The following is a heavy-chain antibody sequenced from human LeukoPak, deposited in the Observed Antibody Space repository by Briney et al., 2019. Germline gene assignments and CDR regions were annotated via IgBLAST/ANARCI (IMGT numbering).Heavy chain of an antibody. J-gene: IGHJ4*02. CDR1: GFTFSSYG. Sequence: GGSLILSCAASGFTFSSYGMHWVRQAPGKGLEWVAVISYDGSNKYYADSVKGRFTISRDNSKNKLYLRMNSLRAEDTAVYSCAKERAVAHFDYWGQGTLVTVSS. CDR3: AKERAVAHFDY. V-gene: IGHV3-30*18. D-gene: IGHD6-19*01. CDR2: ISYDGSNK.